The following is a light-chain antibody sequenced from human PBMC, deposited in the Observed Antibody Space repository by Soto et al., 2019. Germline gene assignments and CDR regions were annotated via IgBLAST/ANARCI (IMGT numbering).Light chain of an antibody. Sequence: EILMTQSPDTVAVSLGERPTLSCSASQSVSSYLAWYQQKHGQAPRLLIYAASARATGIPARFSGSGSGTEFTLTISSLQSEDFAVYYCQQYDNWPPITFGQGTRLEI. CDR2: AAS. V-gene: IGKV3-15*01. J-gene: IGKJ5*01. CDR3: QQYDNWPPIT. CDR1: QSVSSY.